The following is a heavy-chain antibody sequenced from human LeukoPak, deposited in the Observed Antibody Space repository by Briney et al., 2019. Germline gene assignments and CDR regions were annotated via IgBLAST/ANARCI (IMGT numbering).Heavy chain of an antibody. CDR2: IKSKTAGGTT. V-gene: IGHV3-15*01. Sequence: GGSLRLSCAASGFTFSNAWMSWVRQAPGKGLEWVGRIKSKTAGGTTDYAAPVKGGFTISRDDSKNTLYLQMNSLKTEDTAVYYCTTRQWLVEQDYWGQGTLVTVSS. J-gene: IGHJ4*02. CDR1: GFTFSNAW. D-gene: IGHD6-19*01. CDR3: TTRQWLVEQDY.